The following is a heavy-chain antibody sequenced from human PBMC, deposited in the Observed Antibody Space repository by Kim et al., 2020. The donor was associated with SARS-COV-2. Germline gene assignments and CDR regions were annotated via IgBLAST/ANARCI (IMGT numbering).Heavy chain of an antibody. CDR2: IWYDGSNK. Sequence: GGSLRLSCAASGFTFSSYGTHWVRQAPGKGLEWVAVIWYDGSNKYYADSVKGRFTISRDNSKNTLYLQMNSLRAEDTAVYYCARDEYYDFWSGSFADATAMGDYWGQGTLVTVSS. J-gene: IGHJ4*02. CDR1: GFTFSSYG. V-gene: IGHV3-33*08. CDR3: ARDEYYDFWSGSFADATAMGDY. D-gene: IGHD3-3*01.